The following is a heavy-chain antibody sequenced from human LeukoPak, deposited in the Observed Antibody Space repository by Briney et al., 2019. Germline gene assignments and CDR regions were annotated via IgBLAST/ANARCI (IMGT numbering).Heavy chain of an antibody. J-gene: IGHJ4*02. CDR1: GFTFSSYA. Sequence: GGSLRLSCAASGFTFSSYAMSWVRQAPGKGLEWVSAISGSGGSIYYADSVKGRFTISRDNAKNSLYLQMNSLRAEDTAVYYCARTRGYSYGPLDYWGQGTLVTVSS. CDR3: ARTRGYSYGPLDY. CDR2: ISGSGGSI. D-gene: IGHD5-18*01. V-gene: IGHV3-23*01.